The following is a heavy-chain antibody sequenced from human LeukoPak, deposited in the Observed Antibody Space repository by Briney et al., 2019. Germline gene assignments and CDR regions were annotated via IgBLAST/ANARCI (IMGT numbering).Heavy chain of an antibody. CDR1: GVAISRGGYA. Sequence: SETLSLTCAVSGVAISRGGYAWNWIRQPPGKGLEWIAYIYHSGTTYYNPSPKSRATISVDTSKNQFSLKLSSVTAADTAVYYCVRGRYSSGWFKDKNWFDPWGQGIPVTVSS. V-gene: IGHV4-30-4*07. CDR2: IYHSGTT. J-gene: IGHJ5*02. CDR3: VRGRYSSGWFKDKNWFDP. D-gene: IGHD6-19*01.